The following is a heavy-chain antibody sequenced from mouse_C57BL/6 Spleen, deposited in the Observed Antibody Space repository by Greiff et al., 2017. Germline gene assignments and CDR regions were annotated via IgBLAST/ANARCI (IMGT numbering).Heavy chain of an antibody. CDR2: INYDGSST. V-gene: IGHV5-16*01. D-gene: IGHD1-1*01. Sequence: DVHLVESEGGLVQPGSSMKLSCTASGFTFSDYYMAWVRQVPEKGLEWVANINYDGSSTYYLDSLKSRFIISRDNAKNILYLQMSSLKSEVTATYYCAREATVDWYFDVWGTGTTVTVSS. J-gene: IGHJ1*03. CDR1: GFTFSDYY. CDR3: AREATVDWYFDV.